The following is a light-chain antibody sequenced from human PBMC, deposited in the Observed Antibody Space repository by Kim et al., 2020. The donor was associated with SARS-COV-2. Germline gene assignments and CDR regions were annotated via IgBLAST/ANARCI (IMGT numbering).Light chain of an antibody. V-gene: IGKV1-33*01. CDR3: QQYDNRPPIT. CDR2: DAS. Sequence: SVGDRVTITCQASQDISNYLNWYQQKPGKAPKLLIYDASNLETGVPSRFSGSGSGTDFTFTISSLQPEDIATYYCQQYDNRPPITFGQGTRLEIK. J-gene: IGKJ5*01. CDR1: QDISNY.